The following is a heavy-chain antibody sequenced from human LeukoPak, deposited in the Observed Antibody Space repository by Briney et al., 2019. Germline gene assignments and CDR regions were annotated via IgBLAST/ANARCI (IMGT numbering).Heavy chain of an antibody. CDR3: ARDRGYDSSGYYLGWFDP. CDR2: ITPNSGGT. Sequence: ASVKVSCKASGYTFTGQYLHWVRQAPGQGLEWMGWITPNSGGTNYAQKFQGRVTMTRDTSISTAYMDLSRLRSDDTAVYYCARDRGYDSSGYYLGWFDPWGQGTLVTVSS. CDR1: GYTFTGQY. J-gene: IGHJ5*02. D-gene: IGHD3-22*01. V-gene: IGHV1-2*02.